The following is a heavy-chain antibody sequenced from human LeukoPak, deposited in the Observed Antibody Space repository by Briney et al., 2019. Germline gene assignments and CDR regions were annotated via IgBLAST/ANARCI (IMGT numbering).Heavy chain of an antibody. J-gene: IGHJ4*02. CDR3: ARKPIINNAWYYFDC. D-gene: IGHD1/OR15-1a*01. CDR2: VYYSGSA. V-gene: IGHV4-39*07. CDR1: GGSVGSGSYY. Sequence: SETLSLTCTVSGGSVGSGSYYWSWIRQSPGQGLEWIGNVYYSGSAYYNPSLKSRVTMSLDTSKNQFSLKPSSVTAADTAVYYCARKPIINNAWYYFDCWGQGIMVAVSS.